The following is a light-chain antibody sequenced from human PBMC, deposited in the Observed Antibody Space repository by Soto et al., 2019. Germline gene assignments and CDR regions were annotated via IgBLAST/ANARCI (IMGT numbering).Light chain of an antibody. V-gene: IGKV2-28*01. CDR3: MQALQTPRT. Sequence: DIVMTQSPLSLPVTPGEPASISCRSSQSLLHSNGDTYLEWYLQKPGQSPQLLIYLRSLRAAGVPGRFSGGGSGTDFTLEIRRVEAEDVGVYYCMQALQTPRTFGQGTKVEIK. J-gene: IGKJ1*01. CDR2: LRS. CDR1: QSLLHSNGDTY.